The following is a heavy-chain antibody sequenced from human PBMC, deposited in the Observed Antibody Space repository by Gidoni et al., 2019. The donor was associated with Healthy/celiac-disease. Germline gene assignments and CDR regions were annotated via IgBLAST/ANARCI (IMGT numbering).Heavy chain of an antibody. J-gene: IGHJ6*03. CDR3: ARGRSLYYYYYYMDV. D-gene: IGHD2-15*01. CDR1: GGSFSGYY. CDR2: INHSGST. V-gene: IGHV4-34*01. Sequence: QVQLQQWGAGLLKPSETLSLTCAVCGGSFSGYYWSWIRQPPGKGLEWIGEINHSGSTNYNPSLKGRVTISVDTSKNQFSLKLSSVTAADTAVYYCARGRSLYYYYYYMDVWGKGTTVTVSS.